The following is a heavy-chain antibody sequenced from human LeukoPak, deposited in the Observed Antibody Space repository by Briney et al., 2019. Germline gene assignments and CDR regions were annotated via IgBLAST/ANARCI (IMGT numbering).Heavy chain of an antibody. J-gene: IGHJ4*02. D-gene: IGHD3-16*02. V-gene: IGHV3-23*01. Sequence: GGSLRLSCVASGFTFSSYAMSWVRQAPGRGLEGVSVISGSGGSTFYADSVNGRFSISRDNSKNTLYLRMNSLRAEDTAVYYCAKDPSGASIVRYFDYWGQGALVIVSS. CDR1: GFTFSSYA. CDR3: AKDPSGASIVRYFDY. CDR2: ISGSGGST.